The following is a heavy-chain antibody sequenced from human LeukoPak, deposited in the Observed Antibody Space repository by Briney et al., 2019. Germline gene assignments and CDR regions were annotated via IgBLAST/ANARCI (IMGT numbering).Heavy chain of an antibody. CDR3: ARERYDILTGYHNFDY. CDR1: GGSISSYY. J-gene: IGHJ4*02. CDR2: IYYSGST. Sequence: SETLSLTCTVSGGSISSYYWSWIRQPPGKGLEWVAYIYYSGSTNYNPALKSRVTISVDTSKNQFSLKLSSVTAADTAVYYCARERYDILTGYHNFDYWGQGTLVTVSS. D-gene: IGHD3-9*01. V-gene: IGHV4-59*01.